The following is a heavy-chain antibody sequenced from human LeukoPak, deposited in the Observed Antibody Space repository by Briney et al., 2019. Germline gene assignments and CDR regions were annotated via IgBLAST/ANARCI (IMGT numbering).Heavy chain of an antibody. V-gene: IGHV3-7*03. CDR2: IKQDGSEK. CDR3: ARASKFGIWDYYYGMDV. J-gene: IGHJ6*04. D-gene: IGHD3-16*01. CDR1: GFTFSSYW. Sequence: GGSLRLSCTASGFTFSSYWTSWVRQAPGKGLEWVANIKQDGSEKYYVDSVKGRFTISRDNAKNSLYLQMNSLRAEDTAVYYCARASKFGIWDYYYGMDVWGKGATVTVSS.